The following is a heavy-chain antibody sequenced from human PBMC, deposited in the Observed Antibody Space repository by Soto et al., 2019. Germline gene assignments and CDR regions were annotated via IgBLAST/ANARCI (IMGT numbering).Heavy chain of an antibody. CDR3: ARDPTGHWFDP. J-gene: IGHJ5*02. V-gene: IGHV4-59*01. Sequence: SETLSLTCTVSGGSISSYYWSWIRQPPGKGLEWIGYIYYSGSTNYNPSLKSRVTISVDTSKNQFSLKLSSVTAADTAVYYCARDPTGHWFDPWCQGTLVTVS. D-gene: IGHD1-1*01. CDR2: IYYSGST. CDR1: GGSISSYY.